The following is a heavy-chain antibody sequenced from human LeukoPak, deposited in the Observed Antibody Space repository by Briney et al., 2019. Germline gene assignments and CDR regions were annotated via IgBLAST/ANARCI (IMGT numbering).Heavy chain of an antibody. CDR1: GGSISSGGYY. J-gene: IGHJ2*01. CDR3: ARGAYYYDSSGYYYGRYFDL. Sequence: PSQTLSLTCTVSGGSISSGGYYWSWIRQHPGKGLEWIGYIYYSGSTYYNPSLNSRVTISVDTSKNQFSLKLSSVTAADTAVYYCARGAYYYDSSGYYYGRYFDLWGRGTLVTVSS. D-gene: IGHD3-22*01. V-gene: IGHV4-31*03. CDR2: IYYSGST.